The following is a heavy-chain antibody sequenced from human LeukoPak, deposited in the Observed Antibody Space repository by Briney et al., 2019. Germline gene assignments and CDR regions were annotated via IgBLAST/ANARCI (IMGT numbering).Heavy chain of an antibody. D-gene: IGHD4-23*01. V-gene: IGHV3-11*04. CDR3: ARDTHWNGGNSPLDY. CDR1: GFTFSDCY. CDR2: ISSSGITI. Sequence: GGSLRLSCAASGFTFSDCYMSWIRQAPGKGLEWISYISSSGITIYYADSVKGRFTISRDNAKNSLYLQMNSLRAEDTAVYYCARDTHWNGGNSPLDYWGQGTLVTVSS. J-gene: IGHJ4*02.